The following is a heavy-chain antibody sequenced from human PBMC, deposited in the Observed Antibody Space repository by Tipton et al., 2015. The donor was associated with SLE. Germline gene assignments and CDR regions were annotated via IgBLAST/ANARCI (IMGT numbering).Heavy chain of an antibody. J-gene: IGHJ4*02. V-gene: IGHV4-38-2*02. CDR1: GYSISSGFY. CDR3: ARDPYDSWSDYQATFDY. Sequence: PGLVKPSGTLSLTCSVSGYSISSGFYWGLIRQPPGKGLEWIGSVSYSGRTYYNPSLKSRVTMSVDTSKNQFSLKLTSVTAADTAVYYCARDPYDSWSDYQATFDYWGQGTLVTVSP. CDR2: VSYSGRT. D-gene: IGHD3-3*01.